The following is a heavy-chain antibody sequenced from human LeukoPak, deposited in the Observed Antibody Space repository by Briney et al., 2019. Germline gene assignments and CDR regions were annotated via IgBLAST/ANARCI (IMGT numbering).Heavy chain of an antibody. CDR2: IYYRGST. V-gene: IGHV4-39*01. CDR1: GGSISSTTYY. Sequence: SETLSLTCTVSGGSISSTTYYWGWIRQPPGKGLEWIGNIYYRGSTYYNPSLKSRVTISVDTSKNQFSLKLSSVTAADTAVYYCARALTMIFDYWGQGTLVTVSS. J-gene: IGHJ4*02. CDR3: ARALTMIFDY. D-gene: IGHD3-22*01.